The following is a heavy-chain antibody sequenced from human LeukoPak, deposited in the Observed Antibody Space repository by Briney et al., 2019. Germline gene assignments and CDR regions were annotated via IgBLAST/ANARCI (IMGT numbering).Heavy chain of an antibody. Sequence: PGGSLRLSCAASGFAFSSYEMNWVRQAPGKGLEWVSYISSSGSTIYYADSVKGRFTISRDNAKNSLYLQMNSLRAEDAAVYYCAREGRYFLLWGQGTLVTVSS. CDR1: GFAFSSYE. CDR2: ISSSGSTI. V-gene: IGHV3-48*03. CDR3: AREGRYFLL. D-gene: IGHD3-9*01. J-gene: IGHJ4*02.